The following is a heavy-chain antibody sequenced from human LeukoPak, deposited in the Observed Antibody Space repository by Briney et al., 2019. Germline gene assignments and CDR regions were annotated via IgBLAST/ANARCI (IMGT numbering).Heavy chain of an antibody. CDR3: ARYCSSTSCYTPNAPYNWFDP. Sequence: PGGSLRVSCAASGFTFSSYAMSWVRQAPGKGLEWVSAISGSGGSTYYADSVKGRFTISRDNSKNTLYLQMNSLGAEDTAVYYCARYCSSTSCYTPNAPYNWFDPWGQGALVTVSS. V-gene: IGHV3-23*01. J-gene: IGHJ5*02. D-gene: IGHD2-2*02. CDR1: GFTFSSYA. CDR2: ISGSGGST.